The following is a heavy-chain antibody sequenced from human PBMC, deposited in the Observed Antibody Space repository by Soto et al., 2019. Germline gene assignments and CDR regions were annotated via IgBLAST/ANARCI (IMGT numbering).Heavy chain of an antibody. CDR2: IYWNDDK. CDR3: VNRGPWVIYRQGRFDP. J-gene: IGHJ5*02. Sequence: QITLKESGPTLVKPTQTLSLTCTVSGFSLATVGEGVGWFRQPPGKALEWLALIYWNDDKGFSPALGSRLTITKDTSKTPVVLTMTNMYSVDTARYSCVNRGPWVIYRQGRFDPWGQVNLVTVSS. D-gene: IGHD3-16*02. CDR1: GFSLATVGEG. V-gene: IGHV2-5*01.